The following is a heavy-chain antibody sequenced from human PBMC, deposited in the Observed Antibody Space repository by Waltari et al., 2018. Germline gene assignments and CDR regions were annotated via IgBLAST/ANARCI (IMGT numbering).Heavy chain of an antibody. D-gene: IGHD2-15*01. CDR1: GYTFTSYG. V-gene: IGHV1-18*01. Sequence: QVQLVQSGAEVKKPGASVKVSCKASGYTFTSYGISWVRQAPGQGLEWMGWRVSCLPPPACAPALPCRVPLPASPSPRPAYMLLRLLRSSSSAVSSCARAAAQAFDIWGQGTMVTVSS. J-gene: IGHJ3*02. CDR2: RVSCLPPP. CDR3: ARAAAQAFDI.